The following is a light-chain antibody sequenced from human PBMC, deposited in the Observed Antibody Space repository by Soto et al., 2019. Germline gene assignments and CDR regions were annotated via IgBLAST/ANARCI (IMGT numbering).Light chain of an antibody. J-gene: IGKJ5*01. CDR1: QSVSSK. CDR2: RTS. Sequence: EVVLTQSPALLSLSPGERATLSCRASQSVSSKLAWYQQKPGQAPRLLISRTSSRAAGIPDRFSGSGSGTDFTLTINGLEPEDFALYLCQQYDKSPITFGLGTRLEI. CDR3: QQYDKSPIT. V-gene: IGKV3-20*01.